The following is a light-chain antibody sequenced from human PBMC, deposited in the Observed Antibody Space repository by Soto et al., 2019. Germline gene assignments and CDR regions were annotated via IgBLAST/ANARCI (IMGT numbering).Light chain of an antibody. Sequence: QSALNQPASVSGSPGQSITISCTGTSSDVGGYNYVSWYQQHPGKAPKLMIYEVSNRPSGVSNRFSGSKSGNTASLTISGLQAEDEADYYCSSHTSSSTLEVVFGGGTKVTVL. CDR3: SSHTSSSTLEVV. CDR1: SSDVGGYNY. V-gene: IGLV2-14*01. CDR2: EVS. J-gene: IGLJ3*02.